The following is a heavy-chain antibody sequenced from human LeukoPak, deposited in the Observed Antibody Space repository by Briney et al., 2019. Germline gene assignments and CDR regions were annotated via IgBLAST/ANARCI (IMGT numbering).Heavy chain of an antibody. J-gene: IGHJ4*02. CDR3: ARHNFASGGDY. CDR1: SGSISSNNYY. V-gene: IGHV4-39*07. Sequence: SSETLSLTCTVSSGSISSNNYYWGWIRQPPGKGLEWIGIYYNGNTCYNPSLKSRVTISVDTSNNQFSLKLTSVTAADTAVYYCARHNFASGGDYWGQGTLVTVSS. D-gene: IGHD3-10*01. CDR2: IYYNGNT.